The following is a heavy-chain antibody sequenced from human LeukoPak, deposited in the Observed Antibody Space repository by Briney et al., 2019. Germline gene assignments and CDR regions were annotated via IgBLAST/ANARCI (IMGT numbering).Heavy chain of an antibody. Sequence: PSETLSLTCAVYGGSFSDYYWNWVRQAPGKGLEWVSSIGSSSSYIYYADSVKGRFTISRDNAKNSLYLQMNSLRAEDTAVYYCARDWEMGGYWGQGTLVTVSS. V-gene: IGHV3-21*01. D-gene: IGHD5-24*01. CDR3: ARDWEMGGY. CDR1: GGSFSDYY. J-gene: IGHJ4*02. CDR2: IGSSSSYI.